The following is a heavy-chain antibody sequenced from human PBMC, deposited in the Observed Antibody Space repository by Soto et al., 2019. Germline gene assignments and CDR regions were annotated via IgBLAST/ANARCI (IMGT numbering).Heavy chain of an antibody. CDR1: GYTFTSYG. CDR3: APRAPLRYFDRDAFDI. J-gene: IGHJ3*02. CDR2: ISAYNGNT. Sequence: QVPLVQSGAEVKKPGASVKVSCKASGYTFTSYGISWVRQAPGQGLEWMGWISAYNGNTNYAQKLQGRVTMTTDTSTSTGYMELRSLRSDDTAVYYCAPRAPLRYFDRDAFDIWGQGTMVTVSS. V-gene: IGHV1-18*01. D-gene: IGHD3-9*01.